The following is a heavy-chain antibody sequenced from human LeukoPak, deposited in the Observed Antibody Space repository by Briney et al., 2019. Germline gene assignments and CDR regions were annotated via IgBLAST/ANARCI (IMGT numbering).Heavy chain of an antibody. CDR3: ARGPWYDSSGYLDFDY. J-gene: IGHJ4*02. D-gene: IGHD3-22*01. V-gene: IGHV1-8*01. CDR1: GYTFTSYD. Sequence: GASVKVSCKASGYTFTSYDINWVRQATGQGLEWMGWMNPNSGNTGYAQKFQGRVTMTRDTSISTAYMELSRLRSDDTAVYYCARGPWYDSSGYLDFDYWGQGTLVTVSS. CDR2: MNPNSGNT.